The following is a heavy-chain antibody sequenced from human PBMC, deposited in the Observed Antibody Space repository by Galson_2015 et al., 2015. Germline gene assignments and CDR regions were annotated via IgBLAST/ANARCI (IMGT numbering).Heavy chain of an antibody. CDR1: GFTVSTNY. J-gene: IGHJ5*02. Sequence: SLRLSCAASGFTVSTNYMNWVRQAPGKGLEWVSVIHGGGSKNYADSVKGRFTTSSDRSKNTLYLQMNNLRGEGTAVYYCARDLCFDPWGQGTLVTVSS. V-gene: IGHV3-53*01. CDR3: ARDLCFDP. CDR2: IHGGGSK.